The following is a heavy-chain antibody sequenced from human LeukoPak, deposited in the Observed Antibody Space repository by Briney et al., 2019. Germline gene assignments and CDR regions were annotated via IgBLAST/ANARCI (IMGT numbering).Heavy chain of an antibody. CDR1: GYTFTGCY. D-gene: IGHD6-13*01. CDR3: ARVPIAAAGIWY. CDR2: INPNSGGT. Sequence: EASVKVSCKASGYTFTGCYMHWVRQAPGQGLEWMGWINPNSGGTNYAQKFQGRVTMTRDTSISTAYMELSRLRSDDTAVYYCARVPIAAAGIWYWGQGTLVTVSS. V-gene: IGHV1-2*02. J-gene: IGHJ4*02.